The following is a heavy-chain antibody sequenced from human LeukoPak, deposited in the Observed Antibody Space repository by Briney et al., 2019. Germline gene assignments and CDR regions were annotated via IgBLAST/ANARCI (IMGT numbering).Heavy chain of an antibody. Sequence: GGSLRLSCAASGFTFSSYAMHWVRQAPGKGLEWVAVISYDGSNKYYADSVKGRFTISRDNSKNTLYLQMNSLRAEDTAVYYCANIVVGAKGYYYYGMDVWGQGTTVTVSS. CDR2: ISYDGSNK. D-gene: IGHD1-26*01. J-gene: IGHJ6*02. V-gene: IGHV3-30-3*01. CDR3: ANIVVGAKGYYYYGMDV. CDR1: GFTFSSYA.